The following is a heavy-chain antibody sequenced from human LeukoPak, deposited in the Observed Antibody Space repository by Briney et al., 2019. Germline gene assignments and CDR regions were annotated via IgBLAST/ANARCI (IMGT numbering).Heavy chain of an antibody. V-gene: IGHV4-31*03. CDR1: GGSMNSGNYY. CDR3: ASSAATYYSYFYYYMGV. Sequence: SQTLSLTCRVSGGSMNSGNYYWGWIRQHPGRGLEWIGSIYSSGTTYYNPSLKSRVTISVDTSKNQFSLILSSVTAADTAVYYCASSAATYYSYFYYYMGVWGNGTTVTVSS. D-gene: IGHD6-25*01. CDR2: IYSSGTT. J-gene: IGHJ6*03.